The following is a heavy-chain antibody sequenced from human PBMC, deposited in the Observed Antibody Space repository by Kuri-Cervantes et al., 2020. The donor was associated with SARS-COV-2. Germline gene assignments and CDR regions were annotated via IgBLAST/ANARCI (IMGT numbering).Heavy chain of an antibody. CDR3: ARGGAARGVLRFFDWFEAFET. CDR1: GYTFTGYY. CDR2: INPNSGGT. J-gene: IGHJ3*02. Sequence: ASVKVSCKASGYTFTGYYMHWVRQAPGQGREWMGWINPNSGGTNYAQKFQGWVTMTRDTSISTVYMELSRLRSDDTGVYYCARGGAARGVLRFFDWFEAFETWGQGTMVTVSS. D-gene: IGHD3-9*01. V-gene: IGHV1-2*04.